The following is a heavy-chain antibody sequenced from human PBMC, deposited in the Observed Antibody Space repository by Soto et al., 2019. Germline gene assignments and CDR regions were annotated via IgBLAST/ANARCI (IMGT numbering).Heavy chain of an antibody. D-gene: IGHD6-19*01. V-gene: IGHV3-23*01. CDR1: GFTFSSYA. Sequence: EVQLLESGGGLVQPGGSLRLSCAASGFTFSSYAMSWVRQAPGKGLEWVSAISGSGGSTYYADSVKGRFTISRDNSKNTLYRQMNSLRAEDTAVYYCAKSPTIAVAGTWREWGQGTLVTVSS. J-gene: IGHJ4*02. CDR3: AKSPTIAVAGTWRE. CDR2: ISGSGGST.